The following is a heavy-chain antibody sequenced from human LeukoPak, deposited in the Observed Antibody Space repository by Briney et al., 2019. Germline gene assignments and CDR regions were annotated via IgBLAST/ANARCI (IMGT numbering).Heavy chain of an antibody. CDR3: ARDLGEGLRLGELSAGFDP. J-gene: IGHJ5*02. Sequence: ASVKVSCKASGYTFTGYYMHWVRQAPGQGLEWMGWINPNSGGTNYAQKFQGRVTMTRDTAISTAYMELSRLRSDDTAVYYCARDLGEGLRLGELSAGFDPWGQGTLVTVSS. V-gene: IGHV1-2*02. D-gene: IGHD3-16*02. CDR1: GYTFTGYY. CDR2: INPNSGGT.